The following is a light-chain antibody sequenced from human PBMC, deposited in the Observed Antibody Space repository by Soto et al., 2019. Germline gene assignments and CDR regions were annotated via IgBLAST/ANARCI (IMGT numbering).Light chain of an antibody. J-gene: IGLJ2*01. CDR1: SSDVGGYNY. Sequence: QSALTQPASVSGSPGQSMTISCTGTSSDVGGYNYVSWYQQHPGKAPKLMIYDVSNRPSGVSNRFSGSKSGNTASLTISGLQAEDEAAYYCSSYTRSSTLVFGGGTKLTVL. V-gene: IGLV2-14*01. CDR3: SSYTRSSTLV. CDR2: DVS.